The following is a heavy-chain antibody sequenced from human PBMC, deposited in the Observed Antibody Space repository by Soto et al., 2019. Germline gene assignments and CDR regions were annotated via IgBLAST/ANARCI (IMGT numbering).Heavy chain of an antibody. Sequence: GGSLSLSCAASGFTFSSYAMSWVRQAPGKGLEWVSAISGSGGSTYYADSVKGRFTISRDNSKNTLYLQMNSLRAEDTAVYYCAKDYYDSSGYYPFDYWGQGTLVTVSS. D-gene: IGHD3-22*01. CDR2: ISGSGGST. CDR3: AKDYYDSSGYYPFDY. J-gene: IGHJ4*02. CDR1: GFTFSSYA. V-gene: IGHV3-23*01.